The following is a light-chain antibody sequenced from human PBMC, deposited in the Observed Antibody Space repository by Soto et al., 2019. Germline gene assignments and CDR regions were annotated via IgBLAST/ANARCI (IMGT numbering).Light chain of an antibody. CDR1: QSIRSW. Sequence: DIQMTQSPSTLSVSVGDRVTITCRASQSIRSWLAWYQQKPGKAPKLLIYDAASLESGVPSRFIGSGSGTEFTLTISSLQPDDFATYYCQQYSTHGTFGQGTK. J-gene: IGKJ1*01. CDR3: QQYSTHGT. CDR2: DAA. V-gene: IGKV1-5*01.